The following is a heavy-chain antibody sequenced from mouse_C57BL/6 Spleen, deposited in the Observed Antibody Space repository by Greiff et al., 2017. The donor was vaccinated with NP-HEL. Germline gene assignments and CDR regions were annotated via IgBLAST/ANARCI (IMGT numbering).Heavy chain of an antibody. V-gene: IGHV3-6*01. CDR2: ISYDGSN. CDR3: ARGGSNWDDYAMDY. D-gene: IGHD4-1*02. J-gene: IGHJ4*01. CDR1: GYSITSGYY. Sequence: EVQLQQSGPGLVKPSQSLSLTCSVTGYSITSGYYWNWIRQFPGNKLEWMGYISYDGSNNYNPSLKNRLSITRDTSKNQFFLKLNSVTTEDTATYYCARGGSNWDDYAMDYWGQGTSVTVSS.